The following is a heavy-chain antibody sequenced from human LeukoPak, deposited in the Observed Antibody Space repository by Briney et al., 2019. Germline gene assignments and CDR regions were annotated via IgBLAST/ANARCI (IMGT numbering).Heavy chain of an antibody. J-gene: IGHJ5*02. CDR2: ISYDGSNK. CDR1: GFTFSSYA. V-gene: IGHV3-30*04. CDR3: ARPQLGTNWFDP. Sequence: GRSLRLSCAASGFTFSSYAMHWVRQAPGKGLEWVAVISYDGSNKYYADFVTGRLTISRDNSKNTLYLQMNSLRAEDTAVYYCARPQLGTNWFDPRGQGTLVTVSS. D-gene: IGHD7-27*01.